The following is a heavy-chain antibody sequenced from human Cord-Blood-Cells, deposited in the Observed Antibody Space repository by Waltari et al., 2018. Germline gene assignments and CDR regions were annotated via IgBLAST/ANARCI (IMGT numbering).Heavy chain of an antibody. D-gene: IGHD6-13*01. Sequence: VQLQEAGPGLVKPSKTLSLISTFSGGSISRRCYSWSRIPKHPGKGLEWIGYIYYSVSTYYNPSLNSRVTISVDTSNNQFSLKLSSVTAADTAVYYCAIIAAAGTGAFDIWGQGTMVTVSS. CDR2: IYYSVST. CDR1: GGSISRRCYS. J-gene: IGHJ3*02. V-gene: IGHV4-31*03. CDR3: AIIAAAGTGAFDI.